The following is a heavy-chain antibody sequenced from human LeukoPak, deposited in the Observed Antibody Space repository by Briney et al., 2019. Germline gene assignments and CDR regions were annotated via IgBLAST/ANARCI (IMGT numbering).Heavy chain of an antibody. CDR2: ISGNGNNI. D-gene: IGHD3-3*01. CDR3: AKDLPQYYDFWSGYYGGFDY. V-gene: IGHV3-43*02. Sequence: PGGSLRLSCAASGFTFEDYAMHWVRQGPGKGLEWVSLISGNGNNIYYADSVKGRFTISRDNSKNSLYLQMSSLRTEDTALYYCAKDLPQYYDFWSGYYGGFDYWGQGTLVTVSS. CDR1: GFTFEDYA. J-gene: IGHJ4*02.